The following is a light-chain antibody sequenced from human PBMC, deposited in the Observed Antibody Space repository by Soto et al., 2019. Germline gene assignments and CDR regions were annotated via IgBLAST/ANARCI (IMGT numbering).Light chain of an antibody. CDR1: SSNIGSNT. CDR2: SNN. Sequence: QAVVTQPPSASGTPGQRVTISCSGSSSNIGSNTVNWYQQLPGTAPKLLIYSNNQRPSGVPDRFSGFKSGTSASLAISGLQSEDEADYCCAAWDDRLSGYVFGTGTKVTVL. V-gene: IGLV1-44*01. J-gene: IGLJ1*01. CDR3: AAWDDRLSGYV.